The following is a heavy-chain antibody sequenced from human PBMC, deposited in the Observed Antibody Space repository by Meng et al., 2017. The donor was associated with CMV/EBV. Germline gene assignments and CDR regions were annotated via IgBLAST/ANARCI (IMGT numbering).Heavy chain of an antibody. CDR1: GGTFRSYA. D-gene: IGHD2-15*01. V-gene: IGHV1-69*05. Sequence: KASGGTFRSYAISWVRQAPGQGREWMGGIIPIFGTANYAQKFQGRVTITTDESTSTAYMELSSLRSEDTAVYYCARGFKDSYDAFDIWGQGTMVTVSS. J-gene: IGHJ3*02. CDR3: ARGFKDSYDAFDI. CDR2: IIPIFGTA.